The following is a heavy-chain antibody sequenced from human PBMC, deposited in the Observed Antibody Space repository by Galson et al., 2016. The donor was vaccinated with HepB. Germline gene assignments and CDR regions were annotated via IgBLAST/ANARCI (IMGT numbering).Heavy chain of an antibody. CDR2: ISSSSSYI. D-gene: IGHD3-10*01. Sequence: SLRLSCAASGFTFSTYWMHWVRQAPGKGLEWVSSISSSSSYINYADSVKGRFTISRDNAKNTVHLQMNSLRAEDTAVYYCTRDYYGSLDHWGQGTLVTVSS. CDR3: TRDYYGSLDH. CDR1: GFTFSTYW. V-gene: IGHV3-21*01. J-gene: IGHJ4*02.